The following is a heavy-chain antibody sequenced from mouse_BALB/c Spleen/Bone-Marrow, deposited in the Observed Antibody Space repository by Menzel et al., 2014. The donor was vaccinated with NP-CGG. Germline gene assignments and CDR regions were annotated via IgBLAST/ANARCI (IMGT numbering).Heavy chain of an antibody. V-gene: IGHV5-6-2*01. CDR1: GFTFXTYY. CDR2: INSDGGST. D-gene: IGHD2-1*01. Sequence: EVMLVESGGGLVKLGGSLKLSCAASGFTFXTYYMSWVRQTPEKRLELVAAINSDGGSTYYPDTVKGRFTISRDNAKNTLYLQMSSLKSEDTALYYCARQGGNYPFAYWGQGTLVTVSA. J-gene: IGHJ3*01. CDR3: ARQGGNYPFAY.